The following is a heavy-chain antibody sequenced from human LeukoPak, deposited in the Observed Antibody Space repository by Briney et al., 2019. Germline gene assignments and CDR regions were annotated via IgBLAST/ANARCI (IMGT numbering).Heavy chain of an antibody. CDR3: ARGSQWEFPFDY. CDR2: IIPIFGTA. D-gene: IGHD1-26*01. J-gene: IGHJ4*02. V-gene: IGHV1-69*13. Sequence: EASVKVSCKASGGTFISYAISWVRQAPGQGLEWLGGIIPIFGTANYAQKFQGRVTITADESTSTAYMELSSLRSEDTAVYYCARGSQWEFPFDYWGQGTLVTVSS. CDR1: GGTFISYA.